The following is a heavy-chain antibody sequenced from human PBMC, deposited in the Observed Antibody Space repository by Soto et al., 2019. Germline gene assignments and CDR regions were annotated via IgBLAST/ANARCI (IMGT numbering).Heavy chain of an antibody. Sequence: GGSLRLSCAASGFTFSDYYMSWIRQAPGKGLEWVSYISSSGSAIYYADSVKGRFTISRDNAKNSLYLQMNSLRAEDTAVYYCARDSAIFGGPHTYYYYGMDVWGQGTTVTVSS. D-gene: IGHD3-3*01. CDR1: GFTFSDYY. J-gene: IGHJ6*02. CDR2: ISSSGSAI. CDR3: ARDSAIFGGPHTYYYYGMDV. V-gene: IGHV3-11*01.